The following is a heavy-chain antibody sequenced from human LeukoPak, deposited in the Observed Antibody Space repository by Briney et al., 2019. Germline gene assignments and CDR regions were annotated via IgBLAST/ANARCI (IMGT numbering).Heavy chain of an antibody. Sequence: SETLSLTCTVSGGSISSSSYYWGWTRQPPGKGLEWIGSIYYSGSTYYNPSLKSRVTISVDTSKNQFSLKLSSVTAADTAVYYCARGVPAATDYFDYWGQGTLVTVSS. V-gene: IGHV4-39*07. J-gene: IGHJ4*02. CDR2: IYYSGST. CDR3: ARGVPAATDYFDY. CDR1: GGSISSSSYY. D-gene: IGHD2-2*01.